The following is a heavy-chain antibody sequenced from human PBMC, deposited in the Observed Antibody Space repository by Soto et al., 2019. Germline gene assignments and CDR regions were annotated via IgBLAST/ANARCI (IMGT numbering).Heavy chain of an antibody. CDR2: IYSGGGT. V-gene: IGHV3-66*01. CDR3: ARGGGSLDY. CDR1: GFTVSSSY. Sequence: EVQLVESGGGLVQPGGSLRLSCAASGFTVSSSYMRWVRQAPGKGLEWVSVIYSGGGTYYADSVKGRFTISRDNAKNTVSLVKRSVRAEDTAVCYCARGGGSLDYWGQGTLVTVSS. J-gene: IGHJ4*02.